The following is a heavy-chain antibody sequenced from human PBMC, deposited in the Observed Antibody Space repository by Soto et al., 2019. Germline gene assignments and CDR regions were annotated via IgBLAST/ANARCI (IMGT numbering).Heavy chain of an antibody. J-gene: IGHJ6*02. CDR1: GFTFSSYW. CDR2: INNDGSGT. V-gene: IGHV3-74*01. CDR3: ARGRAGVPYGMDV. Sequence: EVQLVESGGGLVQPGGSLRLSCAASGFTFSSYWMHWVRQAPGKGLVWVSRINNDGSGTSYADSVKGRFTISRDNAKNTLYLQMNSLRAGDTAVYYCARGRAGVPYGMDVWGQGPTVTVSS. D-gene: IGHD3-10*01.